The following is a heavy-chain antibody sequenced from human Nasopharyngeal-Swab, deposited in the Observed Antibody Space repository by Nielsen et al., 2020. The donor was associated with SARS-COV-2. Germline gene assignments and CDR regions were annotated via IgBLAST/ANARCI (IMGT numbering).Heavy chain of an antibody. J-gene: IGHJ6*03. V-gene: IGHV4-39*01. CDR2: IYYSGST. Sequence: RQAPGKGLDWVGTIYYSGSTYYNASLKSRFTISVDTSMNQFSLKLSSVTAADTAVYYCARHKEECHIPGYMDVWGKGTTVTVSS. D-gene: IGHD2-2*02. CDR3: ARHKEECHIPGYMDV.